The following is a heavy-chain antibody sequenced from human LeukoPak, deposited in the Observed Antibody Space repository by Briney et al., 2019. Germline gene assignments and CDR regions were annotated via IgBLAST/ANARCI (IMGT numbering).Heavy chain of an antibody. CDR3: ARVYCSTTSCYAFDI. D-gene: IGHD2-2*01. CDR1: GGSISSGSYY. CDR2: IYYSGST. Sequence: SETLSLTCTVSGGSISSGSYYWSWIRQPPGKGLEWIGSIYYSGSTYYNPSLKSRVTISVDTSKNQFSLKLSSVTAADTALYYCARVYCSTTSCYAFDIWGQGTMVTVSS. V-gene: IGHV4-39*07. J-gene: IGHJ3*02.